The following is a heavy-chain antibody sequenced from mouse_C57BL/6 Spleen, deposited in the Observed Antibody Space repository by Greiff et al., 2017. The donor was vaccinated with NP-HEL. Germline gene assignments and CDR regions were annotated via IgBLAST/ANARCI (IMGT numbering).Heavy chain of an antibody. CDR2: ISSGSSTI. V-gene: IGHV5-17*01. CDR1: GFTFSDYG. D-gene: IGHD3-2*02. J-gene: IGHJ2*01. CDR3: ARGSSGYVPLFDY. Sequence: EVQLVESGGGLVKPGGSLKLSCAASGFTFSDYGMHWVRQAPEKGLEWVAYISSGSSTIYYADTVKGRLTISRDHAKNTLFLQMTSLRSEDTAMYYWARGSSGYVPLFDYWGQGTTLTVSS.